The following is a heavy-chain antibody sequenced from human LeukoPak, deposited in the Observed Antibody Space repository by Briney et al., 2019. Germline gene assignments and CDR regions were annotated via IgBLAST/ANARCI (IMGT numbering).Heavy chain of an antibody. CDR3: AKRGVVIRVILVGFHKEAYYFDS. J-gene: IGHJ4*02. Sequence: GGSLRLSCAASGFTFSSYSMNWVRQAPGKGLEWVSYISSSSSTIYYADSVKGRFTISRDNPKNTLYLQMNSLGAEDTAVYFCAKRGVVIRVILVGFHKEAYYFDSWGQGALVTVSS. V-gene: IGHV3-48*01. CDR1: GFTFSSYS. D-gene: IGHD3-22*01. CDR2: ISSSSSTI.